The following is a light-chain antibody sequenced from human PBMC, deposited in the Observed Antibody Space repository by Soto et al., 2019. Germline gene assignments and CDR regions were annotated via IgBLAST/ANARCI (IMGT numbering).Light chain of an antibody. CDR1: QNINSY. Sequence: DIQMTQSPASLSASVGDRVTITCRASQNINSYLHWYQQKTGKAPKLLIYAASTLQSGVPSRFSGSGSGTDFTLTLNGLQPEDFATYYCQQGYSTPWTFGQGTKVAIK. J-gene: IGKJ1*01. V-gene: IGKV1-39*01. CDR2: AAS. CDR3: QQGYSTPWT.